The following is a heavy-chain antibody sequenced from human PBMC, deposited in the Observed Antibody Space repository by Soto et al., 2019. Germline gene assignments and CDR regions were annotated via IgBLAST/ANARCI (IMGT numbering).Heavy chain of an antibody. J-gene: IGHJ6*03. CDR1: GFTFSSYA. V-gene: IGHV3-23*01. D-gene: IGHD2-2*01. CDR3: AKDLGCSSTSCYFYHYYHLDV. CDR2: ISGSGGST. Sequence: GGSLRLSCAASGFTFSSYAMSWVRQAPGKGLEWVSAISGSGGSTYYADSVKGRFTISRDNSKNTLYLQMNSLRAEDTAVYYCAKDLGCSSTSCYFYHYYHLDVWGKGTTVTVSS.